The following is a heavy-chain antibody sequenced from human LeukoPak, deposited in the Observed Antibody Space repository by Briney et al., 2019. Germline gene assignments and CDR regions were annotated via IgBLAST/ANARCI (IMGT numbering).Heavy chain of an antibody. CDR3: ARVPYGSGSYCLDY. D-gene: IGHD3-10*01. Sequence: ASVKVSCKASGYTFTSYGISWVRQAPGQGLEWMGWISAYNGNTNYAQKLQGRVTMTTDTFTSTAYMELRSLRSDDTAVYYCARVPYGSGSYCLDYWGQGTLVTVSS. V-gene: IGHV1-18*01. J-gene: IGHJ4*02. CDR1: GYTFTSYG. CDR2: ISAYNGNT.